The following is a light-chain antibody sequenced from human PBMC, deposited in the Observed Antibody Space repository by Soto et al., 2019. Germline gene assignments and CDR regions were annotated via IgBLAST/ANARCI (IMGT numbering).Light chain of an antibody. CDR1: QSVSSSY. CDR2: GAS. Sequence: EIVLTQSPGTLSLSPGERATLSCRASQSVSSSYLAWYQQKPGQAPRLLIYGASSRATGIPDRFSDSGSGKDFTLTISILEPEDFAVYYCQQYGSSPVTFGPGTKVDIK. J-gene: IGKJ3*01. CDR3: QQYGSSPVT. V-gene: IGKV3-20*01.